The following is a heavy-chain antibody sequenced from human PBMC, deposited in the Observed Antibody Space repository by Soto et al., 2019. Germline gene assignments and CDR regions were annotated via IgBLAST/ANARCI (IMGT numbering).Heavy chain of an antibody. J-gene: IGHJ4*02. CDR1: GGSISSSSYY. Sequence: SETLSLTCTVSGGSISSSSYYWGWISQPPGKGLEWIGSIYYSGSTYYNPSLKSRVTISVDTSKNQFSLKLSSVTAADTAVYYCARRASSSDHYFDYWGQGTLVTVSS. CDR3: ARRASSSDHYFDY. CDR2: IYYSGST. V-gene: IGHV4-39*01. D-gene: IGHD6-6*01.